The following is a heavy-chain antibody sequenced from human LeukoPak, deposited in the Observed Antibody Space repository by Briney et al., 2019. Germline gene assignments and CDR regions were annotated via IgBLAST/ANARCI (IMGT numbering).Heavy chain of an antibody. CDR2: ISGSGGTT. Sequence: GGSLRLSCAASGFTFSTYVIHWVRQAPGKGLEWVSAISGSGGTTYYADSVKGRFTFSRDNSKNTVYLQMNSLRAEDTAVYYCAKDVCDGDCYLWYFDLWGRGTTVTVSS. V-gene: IGHV3-23*01. D-gene: IGHD2-21*01. CDR1: GFTFSTYV. J-gene: IGHJ2*01. CDR3: AKDVCDGDCYLWYFDL.